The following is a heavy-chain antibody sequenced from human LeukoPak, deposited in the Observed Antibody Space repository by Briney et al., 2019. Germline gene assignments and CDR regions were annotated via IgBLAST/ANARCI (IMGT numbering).Heavy chain of an antibody. V-gene: IGHV4-39*01. Sequence: SETLSLTCTVSGGSITSGSYCWGWIRQPPGKGLEWIGTMYYSGSTYYNPSLKSRVTISVDTSKNQFSLKLSSVTAADTAVYYCARHTLRAAAGFDYWGQETLLTVSS. CDR2: MYYSGST. CDR3: ARHTLRAAAGFDY. CDR1: GGSITSGSYC. D-gene: IGHD6-13*01. J-gene: IGHJ4*02.